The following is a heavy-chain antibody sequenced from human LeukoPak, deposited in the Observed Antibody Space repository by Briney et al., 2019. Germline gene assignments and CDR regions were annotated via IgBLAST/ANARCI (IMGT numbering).Heavy chain of an antibody. J-gene: IGHJ2*01. CDR2: IGADGGTT. V-gene: IGHV3-23*01. CDR1: GFTLSNYD. CDR3: AKALNYWYFDL. Sequence: PGGSLRLSCAASGFTLSNYDMSWVRRAPGKGLEWVSAIGADGGTTYADSVKGRFTISRDTSKNTLYLQMNSLRAEDTATYYCAKALNYWYFDLWGRGNLVTVSS.